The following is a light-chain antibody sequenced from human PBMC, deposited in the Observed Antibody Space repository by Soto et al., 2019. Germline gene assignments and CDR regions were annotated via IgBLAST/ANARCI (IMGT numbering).Light chain of an antibody. CDR2: DVS. V-gene: IGLV2-14*01. J-gene: IGLJ1*01. CDR3: SSYTSSSTPV. CDR1: SSDVGGYNY. Sequence: SVLTQPASVSGSPGQSITISCTGTSSDVGGYNYVSWYQQHPGKAPKLMIYDVSNRPSGVSNRFSGSKSGNTASLTISGLQAEYEADYYCSSYTSSSTPVFGTGTEVTVL.